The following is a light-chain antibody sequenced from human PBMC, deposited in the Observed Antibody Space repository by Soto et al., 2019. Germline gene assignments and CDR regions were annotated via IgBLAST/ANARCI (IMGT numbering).Light chain of an antibody. CDR2: GAS. CDR3: QQYNNWPMWT. Sequence: EIVMKQSPGTLSVSPGERATLSCGASQSVSSNLAWYQQKPGQAPRLLIYGASTRATGIPARFSGSGSGTEFTLSISSLQSEDFAVYYCQQYNNWPMWTFGQGTKVDIK. J-gene: IGKJ1*01. CDR1: QSVSSN. V-gene: IGKV3D-15*01.